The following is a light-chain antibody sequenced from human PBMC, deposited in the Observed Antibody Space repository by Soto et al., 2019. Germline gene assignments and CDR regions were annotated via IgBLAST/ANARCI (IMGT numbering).Light chain of an antibody. CDR3: SSYTSTGTLVV. CDR1: SSDVGGYNY. Sequence: QSALTQPASVSGSPGQSITISCTGTSSDVGGYNYVSWYQQHPGKAPKLMIYDVSNRPSGVSNRFSGSKSGNTASLTISGLQAEDEAVYYCSSYTSTGTLVVFAGGTNLPVL. V-gene: IGLV2-14*01. J-gene: IGLJ2*01. CDR2: DVS.